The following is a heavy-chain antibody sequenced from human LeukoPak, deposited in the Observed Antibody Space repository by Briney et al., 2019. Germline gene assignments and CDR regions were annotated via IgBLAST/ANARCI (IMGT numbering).Heavy chain of an antibody. Sequence: PSETLSLTCMVSVGSLSSYYWSWVPQPPGKRREWVGDIYYSGSTNYNPSLKSGVTISVATSKNQFSLKLSSVTAADTAVYYCARSDRDGARFDYWGEGTLVTVSS. CDR1: VGSLSSYY. D-gene: IGHD4-17*01. V-gene: IGHV4-59*01. CDR2: IYYSGST. J-gene: IGHJ4*02. CDR3: ARSDRDGARFDY.